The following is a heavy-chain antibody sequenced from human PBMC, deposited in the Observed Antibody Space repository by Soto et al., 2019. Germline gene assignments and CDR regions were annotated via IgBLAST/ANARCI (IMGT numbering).Heavy chain of an antibody. CDR2: IYYSGST. CDR1: GGSISSSDYY. V-gene: IGHV4-30-4*01. J-gene: IGHJ6*02. D-gene: IGHD2-21*02. CDR3: AREYCGGDCSRADYYYYYGMDV. Sequence: SETLSLTCPVSGGSISSSDYYWSWIRQPPGKGLEWVGYIYYSGSTYYNPSLKSRVTISVDTSKNQFSLKLSSVTAADTAVYYCAREYCGGDCSRADYYYYYGMDVWGQGTTVTVSS.